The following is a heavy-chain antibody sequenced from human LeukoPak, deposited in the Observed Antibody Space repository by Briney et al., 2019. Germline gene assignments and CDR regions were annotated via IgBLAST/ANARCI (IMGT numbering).Heavy chain of an antibody. CDR3: ARDTPYSSSSPFDY. CDR1: GYTFTGYY. V-gene: IGHV1-2*02. Sequence: ASVKVSCKASGYTFTGYYMHWVRQAPGQGLEWMGWINPNSGGTNYAQKFQGRVTMTRDTSISTAYMELSRLRSDDTAVYYCARDTPYSSSSPFDYWGQGALVTVSS. D-gene: IGHD6-6*01. CDR2: INPNSGGT. J-gene: IGHJ4*02.